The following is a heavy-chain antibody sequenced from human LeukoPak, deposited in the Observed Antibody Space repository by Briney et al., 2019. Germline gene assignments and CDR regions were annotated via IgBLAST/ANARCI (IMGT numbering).Heavy chain of an antibody. D-gene: IGHD5-12*01. J-gene: IGHJ6*02. V-gene: IGHV1-46*01. CDR2: INPSGGST. CDR1: GYTFTSYY. Sequence: GASVKVSCKASGYTFTSYYMHWVRQAPGQGLEWMGLINPSGGSTSYAQKFQGRVTMTRDTSTSTVYMELSSLRSEDTAVYYCARRDSGYDYYYYGMDVWGQGTTVTASS. CDR3: ARRDSGYDYYYYGMDV.